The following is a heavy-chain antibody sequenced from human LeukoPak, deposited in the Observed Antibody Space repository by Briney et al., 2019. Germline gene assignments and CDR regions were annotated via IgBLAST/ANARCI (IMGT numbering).Heavy chain of an antibody. CDR2: INPNSGDA. V-gene: IGHV1-2*02. D-gene: IGHD1-1*01. CDR3: ARLETHWNYWYFDL. CDR1: GYTFIGYY. Sequence: RASVKDSCKPSGYTFIGYYIHWVRQAPGQGLEWVGCINPNSGDANYAQKFQGRVTMTRDTSITTAYMEMSRLRSDDTAVYYCARLETHWNYWYFDLWGRGTLVTVSS. J-gene: IGHJ2*01.